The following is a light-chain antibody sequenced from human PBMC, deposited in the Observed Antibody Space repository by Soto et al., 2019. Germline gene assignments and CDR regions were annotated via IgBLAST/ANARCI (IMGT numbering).Light chain of an antibody. J-gene: IGKJ1*01. V-gene: IGKV1-5*01. Sequence: DIQMTQSPSTLSASVGDRVTITCRASQSISSWLAWYQQKPGKAPKLLIYDASSLKSGVPSRFGGSGSGTAVTLTISSLQPDDFATYYCQQYDSYPWTFGQGTKVEIK. CDR1: QSISSW. CDR2: DAS. CDR3: QQYDSYPWT.